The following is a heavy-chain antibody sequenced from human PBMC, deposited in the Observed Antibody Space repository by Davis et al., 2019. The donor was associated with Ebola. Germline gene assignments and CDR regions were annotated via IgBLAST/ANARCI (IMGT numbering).Heavy chain of an antibody. CDR2: IYYSGST. CDR1: GGSISSYY. Sequence: PGGSLRLSCTVSGGSISSYYWSWIRQPPGKGLEWIGYIYYSGSTNYNPSLKSRVTISVDTSKNQFSLKLSSVTAADTAVYYCASSPVSSWPYYYYYMDVWGKGTTVTVSS. CDR3: ASSPVSSWPYYYYYMDV. J-gene: IGHJ6*03. D-gene: IGHD6-13*01. V-gene: IGHV4-59*01.